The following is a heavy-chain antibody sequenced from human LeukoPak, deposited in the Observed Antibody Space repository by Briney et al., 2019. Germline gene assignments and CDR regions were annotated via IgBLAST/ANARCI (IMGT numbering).Heavy chain of an antibody. V-gene: IGHV1-18*01. J-gene: IGHJ4*02. CDR2: ISAYNGNT. D-gene: IGHD3-22*01. CDR1: GYTFTSCG. Sequence: GASVKVSCKASGYTFTSCGISWVRQAPGQGLEWMGWISAYNGNTNYAQKLQGRVTMTTDTSTSTAYMELRSLRSDDTAVYYCARTPWGYDSSGYLDYWGQGTLVTVSS. CDR3: ARTPWGYDSSGYLDY.